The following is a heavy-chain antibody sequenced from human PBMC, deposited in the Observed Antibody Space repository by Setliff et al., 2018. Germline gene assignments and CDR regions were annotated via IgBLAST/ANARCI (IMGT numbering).Heavy chain of an antibody. CDR3: ASCRYQVPYDY. V-gene: IGHV4-39*01. CDR1: GGSISSISYY. D-gene: IGHD2-2*01. J-gene: IGHJ4*02. Sequence: KASETLSLTCTVSGGSISSISYYWGWIRQPPGKGLEWIGTVYDSGTTYYNPSLKSRVTIFVDTSKNQFSLNLNSVTAADTGVYYCASCRYQVPYDYWGQGILVTVSS. CDR2: VYDSGTT.